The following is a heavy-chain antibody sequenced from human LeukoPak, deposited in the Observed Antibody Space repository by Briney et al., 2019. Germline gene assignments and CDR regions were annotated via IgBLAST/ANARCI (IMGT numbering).Heavy chain of an antibody. CDR2: IKQDGSEK. CDR1: GFAFSSYW. V-gene: IGHV3-7*01. Sequence: GGSLRLSCAASGFAFSSYWMSWVRQAPGKGLEWVANIKQDGSEKYYVDSVKGRFTISRDNAKNSLYLQMNSLRAEDTAVYYCARDRGGSYYDLDYWGQGTLVTVSS. J-gene: IGHJ4*02. D-gene: IGHD1-26*01. CDR3: ARDRGGSYYDLDY.